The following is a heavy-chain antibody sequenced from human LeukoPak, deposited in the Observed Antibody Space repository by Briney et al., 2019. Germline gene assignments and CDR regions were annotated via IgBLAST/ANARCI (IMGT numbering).Heavy chain of an antibody. CDR1: GGSFSGYY. Sequence: SETLSLTCAVYGGSFSGYYWSWIRQPPGKGLEWIGEINHSGSTNYNPSLKSRVTISVDTSKNQFSLKLSSVTAADTDVYYCARGLHRGYYFDYWGQGTLVTVS. CDR3: ARGLHRGYYFDY. J-gene: IGHJ4*02. CDR2: INHSGST. D-gene: IGHD3-10*01. V-gene: IGHV4-34*01.